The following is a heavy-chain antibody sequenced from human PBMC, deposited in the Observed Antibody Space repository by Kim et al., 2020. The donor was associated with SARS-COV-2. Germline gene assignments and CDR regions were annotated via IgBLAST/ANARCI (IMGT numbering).Heavy chain of an antibody. D-gene: IGHD6-19*01. CDR3: ARDHSGWSLL. CDR1: GFATRGYE. J-gene: IGHJ1*01. V-gene: IGHV3-48*03. CDR2: IGADGAPT. Sequence: GGSLRLSCAASGFATRGYEMNWVRQAPGKRLEWISYIGADGAPTFYADSVKGRFTISRDDAHNSLYLQMSGLRVEDTAVYYCARDHSGWSLLWGQGALVT.